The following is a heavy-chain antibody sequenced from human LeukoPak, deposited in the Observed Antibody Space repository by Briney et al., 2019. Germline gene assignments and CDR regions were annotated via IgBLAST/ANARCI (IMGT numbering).Heavy chain of an antibody. V-gene: IGHV4-59*01. J-gene: IGHJ4*02. CDR1: GGSIDSYY. D-gene: IGHD6-19*01. Sequence: SETLSLTCIVSGGSIDSYYWTWLRQPPGKGLEWIAYIFYSASTNYNPSLKSRATITVDTSKNQFSLNLRSVTAADMAVYYCARGRTSGGFPHFDSWGQGIQVTDSS. CDR2: IFYSAST. CDR3: ARGRTSGGFPHFDS.